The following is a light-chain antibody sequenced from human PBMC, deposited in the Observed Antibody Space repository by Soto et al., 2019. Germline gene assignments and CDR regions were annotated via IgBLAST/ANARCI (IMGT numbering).Light chain of an antibody. CDR3: SSYKSSNTYV. J-gene: IGLJ1*01. Sequence: QSALTQPASVSGSPGQSITISCTGTSSDVGGYNYVSWYQQYPGKAPKLMIYDVSNRPSGVSDRFSGSKSGNTASLTIPGLQAEDEADYYCSSYKSSNTYVFGTGTKLTV. CDR1: SSDVGGYNY. CDR2: DVS. V-gene: IGLV2-14*01.